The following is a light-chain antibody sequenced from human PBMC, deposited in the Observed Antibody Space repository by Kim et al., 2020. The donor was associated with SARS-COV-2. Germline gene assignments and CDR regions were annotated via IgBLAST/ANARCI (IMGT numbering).Light chain of an antibody. Sequence: SVKLTCTLSGGHSTNAIAWHQQQPEKGPRYLMKLNSDGSHSKGDGIPDRFSGSTSGAERYLTISSLQSEDEADYYCQTWGTGIWVFGGWTQLTVL. J-gene: IGLJ3*02. CDR3: QTWGTGIWV. CDR2: LNSDGSH. CDR1: GGHSTNA. V-gene: IGLV4-69*01.